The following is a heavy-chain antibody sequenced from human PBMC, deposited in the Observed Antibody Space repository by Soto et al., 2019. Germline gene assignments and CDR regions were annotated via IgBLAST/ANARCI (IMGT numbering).Heavy chain of an antibody. V-gene: IGHV1-18*01. CDR3: ARFSGGSYNTYYFYYGIDV. D-gene: IGHD2-15*01. CDR2: ISAYNGNT. CDR1: GYTFTSYS. J-gene: IGHJ6*02. Sequence: ASVKVSCKASGYTFTSYSISWVRQAPGQGLDWMGWISAYNGNTKYAQDLQGRVTMTTDTSTSTAYMELRSLRSDDTAVYYCARFSGGSYNTYYFYYGIDVWGQGTTVTVSS.